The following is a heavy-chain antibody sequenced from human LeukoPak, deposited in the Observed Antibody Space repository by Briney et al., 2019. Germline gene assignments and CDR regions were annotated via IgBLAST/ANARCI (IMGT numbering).Heavy chain of an antibody. Sequence: ASVKVSCKASGYTFTSYGISWVRQAPGQGLEWMGWISAYNGNTNYAQKLQGRVTMTTDTSTSTAYMELRSLRSDDTAVYYCATETSGYETYYYYGMDVWGQGTTVTVSS. J-gene: IGHJ6*02. CDR1: GYTFTSYG. V-gene: IGHV1-18*01. CDR2: ISAYNGNT. CDR3: ATETSGYETYYYYGMDV. D-gene: IGHD5-12*01.